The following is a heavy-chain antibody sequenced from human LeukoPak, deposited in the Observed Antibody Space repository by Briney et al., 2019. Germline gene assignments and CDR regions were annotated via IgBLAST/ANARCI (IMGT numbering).Heavy chain of an antibody. D-gene: IGHD3-10*01. CDR2: IYYSGST. V-gene: IGHV4-61*01. J-gene: IGHJ6*04. CDR3: ARAAMVRGVILGYYGMDV. Sequence: PSETLSLTCPVSGGSVSSGSYYWSWIRQPPGKGLEWIGYIYYSGSTNYNPSLKSRVTISVDTSKNQFSLKLSSVTAADTAVYYCARAAMVRGVILGYYGMDVWGKGTTVTVSS. CDR1: GGSVSSGSYY.